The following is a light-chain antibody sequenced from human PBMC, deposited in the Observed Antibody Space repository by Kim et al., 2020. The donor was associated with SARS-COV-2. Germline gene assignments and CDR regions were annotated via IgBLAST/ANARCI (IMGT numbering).Light chain of an antibody. CDR3: QVWDSGSVHPVV. Sequence: SYELTQPPSVSVAPGQTASITCGGTNIGSRSVHWYQQKPGQAPMMVISYDTARPSGIPERFSGSNSGNTATLTISRVEVGDEADYYCQVWDSGSVHPVVFGGGTQLTVL. J-gene: IGLJ2*01. CDR2: YDT. V-gene: IGLV3-21*04. CDR1: NIGSRS.